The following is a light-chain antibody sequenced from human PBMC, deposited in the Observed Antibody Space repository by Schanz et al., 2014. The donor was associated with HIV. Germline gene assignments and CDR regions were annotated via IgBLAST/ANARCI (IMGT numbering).Light chain of an antibody. CDR3: QSFDSSLSAVV. V-gene: IGLV1-40*01. J-gene: IGLJ2*01. CDR2: ANT. CDR1: RSNIGTGFD. Sequence: QSVLTQPPSVSAAPGQRVTISCTGTRSNIGTGFDVHWYQLLPGTAPKVLIFANTHRPSGVPDRFSGSKSGTSASLAITGLQAEDEADYYCQSFDSSLSAVVFGGGTKLTVL.